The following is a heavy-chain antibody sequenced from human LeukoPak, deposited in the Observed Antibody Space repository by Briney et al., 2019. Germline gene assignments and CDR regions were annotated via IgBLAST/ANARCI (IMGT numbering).Heavy chain of an antibody. D-gene: IGHD6-6*01. CDR1: GYTLTELS. J-gene: IGHJ4*02. V-gene: IGHV1-24*01. CDR3: ASHPFSSSFSDY. CDR2: FDPEDGET. Sequence: ASVKVSCKVSGYTLTELSMHWVRQAPGKGLERMGGFDPEDGETIYAQKFQGRVTMTEDTSTDTAYMELSSLRSEDTAVYYCASHPFSSSFSDYWGQGTLVTVSS.